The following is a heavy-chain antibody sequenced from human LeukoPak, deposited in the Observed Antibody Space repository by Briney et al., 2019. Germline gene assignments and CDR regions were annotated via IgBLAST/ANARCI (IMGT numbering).Heavy chain of an antibody. CDR1: GXSFSGYY. J-gene: IGHJ4*02. D-gene: IGHD2-2*01. Sequence: SQTLSLTCAVYGXSFSGYYWSWIRQPPGKGLEWIVEINHSGSTNYNPSLKSRVTISVDTSKNQFSLKLSSVTAADTAVYYCARGGRYCSSTSCYAGRAFFDYWGQGTLVTVSS. V-gene: IGHV4-34*01. CDR3: ARGGRYCSSTSCYAGRAFFDY. CDR2: INHSGST.